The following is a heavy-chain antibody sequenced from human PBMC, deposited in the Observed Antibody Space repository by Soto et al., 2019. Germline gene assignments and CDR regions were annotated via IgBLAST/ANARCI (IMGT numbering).Heavy chain of an antibody. J-gene: IGHJ6*02. CDR1: GGTFSSYA. Sequence: QVQLVQSGAEVKKPGSSVKVSCKASGGTFSSYAISWVRQAPGQGLEWMGGIIPIFGTANYAQKFQDRIMITADESTSTAYMELSSLRSEDTAVYYCARAGRARPPIYGMDVWGQGTTVTVSS. CDR3: ARAGRARPPIYGMDV. V-gene: IGHV1-69*01. D-gene: IGHD6-6*01. CDR2: IIPIFGTA.